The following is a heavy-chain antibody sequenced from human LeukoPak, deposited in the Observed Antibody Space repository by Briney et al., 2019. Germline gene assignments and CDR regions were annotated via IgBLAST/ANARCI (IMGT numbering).Heavy chain of an antibody. V-gene: IGHV4-61*08. J-gene: IGHJ2*01. Sequence: SQTLSLTCTVSGGSISSGGYYWSWIRQPPGKGLEWIGHIYYSGSTNYNPSLKSRVTISIDTSKNQFSLKLSSVTAADTAVYYCARTAYARFFDLWGRGTLVTVSS. D-gene: IGHD2-21*01. CDR3: ARTAYARFFDL. CDR1: GGSISSGGYY. CDR2: IYYSGST.